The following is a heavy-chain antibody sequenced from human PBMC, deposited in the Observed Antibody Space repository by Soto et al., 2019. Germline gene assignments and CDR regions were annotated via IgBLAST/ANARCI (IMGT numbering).Heavy chain of an antibody. Sequence: GGSLRLSCAASGFTFSSYAMSWVRQAPGKGLEWVSAISGSGGSTYYADSVKGRFTISRDNSKNTLYLQMNSLRAEDTAVYYCAKHRIAVAGRWGDYYYYGMDVWGQGTTVTVSS. CDR1: GFTFSSYA. CDR3: AKHRIAVAGRWGDYYYYGMDV. V-gene: IGHV3-23*01. CDR2: ISGSGGST. J-gene: IGHJ6*02. D-gene: IGHD6-19*01.